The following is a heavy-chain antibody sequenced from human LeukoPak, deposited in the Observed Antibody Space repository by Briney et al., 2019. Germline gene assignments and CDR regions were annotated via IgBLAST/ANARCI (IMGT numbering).Heavy chain of an antibody. CDR2: ISGSGHST. CDR3: MKRRGECSGWGAFDI. Sequence: PGGPLRLSCAASGFTFSTYAMSWVRQAPGKGLEWVSTISGSGHSTFYADSVKGRFTISSDSSKNTLYLQMNSLRAEDTAVYYCMKRRGECSGWGAFDIWGQGTMVTVSS. CDR1: GFTFSTYA. J-gene: IGHJ3*02. V-gene: IGHV3-23*01. D-gene: IGHD6-19*01.